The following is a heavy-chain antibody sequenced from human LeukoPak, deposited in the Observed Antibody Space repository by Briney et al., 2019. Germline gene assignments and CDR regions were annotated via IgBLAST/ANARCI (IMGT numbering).Heavy chain of an antibody. J-gene: IGHJ4*02. Sequence: NPSETLSLTCTVSGASISSSSCYWGWIRQPPGKGLEWIGSGYYSGNTYYNPSLKSRVTISVDTSKNQFSLRLSSVTAADTAVYYCARSNPGVLDYWGQGTLVTVSS. CDR2: GYYSGNT. V-gene: IGHV4-39*07. CDR3: ARSNPGVLDY. D-gene: IGHD1-1*01. CDR1: GASISSSSCY.